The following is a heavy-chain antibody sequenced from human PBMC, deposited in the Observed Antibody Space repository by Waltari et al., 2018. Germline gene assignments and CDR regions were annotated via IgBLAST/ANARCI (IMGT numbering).Heavy chain of an antibody. V-gene: IGHV4-34*01. J-gene: IGHJ4*02. D-gene: IGHD2-2*01. Sequence: QVQLQQWGAGLLKPSETLSLTCAVYGGSFSGYYWSWIRQPPGKGLEWIGEINHSGSTNYNPSLKSRGTISVDTSKNQFSLKLSSVTAADTAVYYCARGGMSGNIVVVPAAAFDYWGQGTLVTVSS. CDR2: INHSGST. CDR1: GGSFSGYY. CDR3: ARGGMSGNIVVVPAAAFDY.